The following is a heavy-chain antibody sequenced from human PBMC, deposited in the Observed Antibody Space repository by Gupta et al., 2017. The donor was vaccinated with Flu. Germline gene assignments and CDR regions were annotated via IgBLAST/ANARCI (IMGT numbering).Heavy chain of an antibody. CDR2: IRSKAHGGTT. D-gene: IGHD1-14*01. CDR1: DLTFVAYV. CDR3: TRETGYYFDY. J-gene: IGHJ4*02. Sequence: EVQVVESGEGWVHLGRSLSPPCPVSDLTFVAYVLIWVRQAPGKGLEWVGFIRSKAHGGTTEYAASVKGRVTISRDDSKSIAYLQMDSLKTEDTAVYYCTRETGYYFDYWGQGTLVTVSS. V-gene: IGHV3-49*04.